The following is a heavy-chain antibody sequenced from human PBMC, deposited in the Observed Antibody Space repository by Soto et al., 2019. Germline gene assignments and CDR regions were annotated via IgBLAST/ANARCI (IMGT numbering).Heavy chain of an antibody. J-gene: IGHJ4*02. CDR1: GFTFSVYG. D-gene: IGHD3-9*01. Sequence: GGSLRLSCAASGFTFSVYGMHWVRQAPGKGLEWVALISYDANNKYYADTVKGRFTISRDNSKNTLYLQTNSLRAEDTAVYYCARELTGWYFDYWGQGTMVNVS. CDR2: ISYDANNK. CDR3: ARELTGWYFDY. V-gene: IGHV3-30*03.